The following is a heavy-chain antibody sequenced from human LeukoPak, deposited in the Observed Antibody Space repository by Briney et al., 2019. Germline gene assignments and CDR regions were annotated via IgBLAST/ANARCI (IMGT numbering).Heavy chain of an antibody. Sequence: GGSLRLSCVASGLTFSSYWMHWVRQAPGKGLVWVSRINSDGSSTSYADSVKGRVTISRDNAKNTLYLQMNSLRAEDTAVYYCTRGGGYSYEVIDYWGQGTLVTVSS. D-gene: IGHD5-18*01. CDR3: TRGGGYSYEVIDY. V-gene: IGHV3-74*01. J-gene: IGHJ4*02. CDR2: INSDGSST. CDR1: GLTFSSYW.